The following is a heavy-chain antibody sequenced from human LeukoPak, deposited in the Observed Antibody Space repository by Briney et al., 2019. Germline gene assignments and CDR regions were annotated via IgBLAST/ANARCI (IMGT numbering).Heavy chain of an antibody. CDR2: IYYSGST. CDR3: ARELYYYMDV. V-gene: IGHV4-39*07. J-gene: IGHJ6*03. Sequence: SETLSLTCTVSGGSISSSSYYWAWIRQPPGKGLEWIGSIYYSGSTYYNPSLKSRVAISVDTSKNQFSLKLSSVTAADTAVYYCARELYYYMDVWGKGTTVTISS. CDR1: GGSISSSSYY.